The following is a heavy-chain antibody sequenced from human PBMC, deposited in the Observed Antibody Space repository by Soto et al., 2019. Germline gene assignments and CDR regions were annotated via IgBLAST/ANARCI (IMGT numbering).Heavy chain of an antibody. Sequence: GGSLRLSCAASGFTFSNYGMHWVRQAPGKGLEWVAVISYDGTNKYYVDSVKGRFTISRDNSKNTLYLQMNSLRAEDTAVFFCAKDARYRHTYYFDYWGQGTPVTVSS. CDR2: ISYDGTNK. J-gene: IGHJ4*02. D-gene: IGHD5-18*01. CDR3: AKDARYRHTYYFDY. V-gene: IGHV3-30*18. CDR1: GFTFSNYG.